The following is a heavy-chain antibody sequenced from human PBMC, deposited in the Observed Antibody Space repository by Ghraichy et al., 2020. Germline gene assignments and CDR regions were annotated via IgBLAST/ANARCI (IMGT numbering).Heavy chain of an antibody. CDR3: ARMRLLLHENYYYGMDV. CDR2: IYYSGST. D-gene: IGHD2-21*01. CDR1: GGSISSYY. Sequence: SETLSLTCTVSGGSISSYYWSWIRQPPGKGLEWIGYIYYSGSTNYNPSLKSRVTISVDTSKNQFSLKLSSVTAADTAVYYCARMRLLLHENYYYGMDVWGQGTTVTVSS. V-gene: IGHV4-59*01. J-gene: IGHJ6*02.